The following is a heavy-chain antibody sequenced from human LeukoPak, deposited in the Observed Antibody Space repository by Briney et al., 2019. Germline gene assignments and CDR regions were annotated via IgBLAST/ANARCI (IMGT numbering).Heavy chain of an antibody. CDR2: IYYSGST. Sequence: PSETLSLTCTVSGGFISSGSYYWGWIRQPPGKGLEWIGSIYYSGSTYYNPSLKSRVTISVDTSKNQFSLKLSSVTAADTAVYYCARVPEYYDMDVWGQGTTVTVSS. CDR3: ARVPEYYDMDV. V-gene: IGHV4-39*07. CDR1: GGFISSGSYY. J-gene: IGHJ6*02.